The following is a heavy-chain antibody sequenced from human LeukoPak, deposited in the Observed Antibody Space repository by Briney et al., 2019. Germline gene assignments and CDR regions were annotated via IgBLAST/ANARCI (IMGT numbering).Heavy chain of an antibody. J-gene: IGHJ4*02. Sequence: GGSLRLSCAASGFTFSSYAMHWVCQAPGKGLEWVAVISYDGSNKYYADSVKGRFTISRDNSKNTLYLQMNSLRAEDTAVYYCAREDMLAPLDYWGQGTLVTVSS. CDR3: AREDMLAPLDY. V-gene: IGHV3-30*04. CDR1: GFTFSSYA. D-gene: IGHD2-8*01. CDR2: ISYDGSNK.